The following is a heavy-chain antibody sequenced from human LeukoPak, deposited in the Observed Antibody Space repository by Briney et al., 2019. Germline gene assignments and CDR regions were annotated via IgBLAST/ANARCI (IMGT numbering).Heavy chain of an antibody. CDR3: AKEGIYMKSSLED. Sequence: GGSLRLSCTASGLTFSDYGMHWVRQAPGNGLEWVATIWYEERTKYYRDSVKGRFTTSRDNSKNTIYLQMNSLRVDDTAVYYCAKEGIYMKSSLEDWGQGTLVTVSS. J-gene: IGHJ4*02. D-gene: IGHD5-12*01. V-gene: IGHV3-33*06. CDR1: GLTFSDYG. CDR2: IWYEERTK.